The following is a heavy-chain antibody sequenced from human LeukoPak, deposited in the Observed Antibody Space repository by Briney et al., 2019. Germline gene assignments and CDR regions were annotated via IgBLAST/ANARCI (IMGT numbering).Heavy chain of an antibody. J-gene: IGHJ4*02. CDR2: MNPNSGNT. V-gene: IGHV1-8*01. Sequence: GASVKVSCTASGYTFTSYDINWVRQATGQGLEWMGWMNPNSGNTGYAQKLQGRVTMTTDTSTSTAYMELRSLRSDDTAVYYCARDADYYYDSSGYYRDYWGQGTLVTVSS. D-gene: IGHD3-22*01. CDR1: GYTFTSYD. CDR3: ARDADYYYDSSGYYRDY.